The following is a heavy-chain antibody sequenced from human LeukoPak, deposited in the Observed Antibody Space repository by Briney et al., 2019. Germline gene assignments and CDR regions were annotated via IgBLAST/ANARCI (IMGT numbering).Heavy chain of an antibody. CDR1: GFTFSSYS. D-gene: IGHD6-6*01. J-gene: IGHJ4*02. CDR2: ISSSSSTM. CDR3: ARVIAARPGDYFDY. V-gene: IGHV3-48*01. Sequence: PGGSLRLSCAASGFTFSSYSMNWVRQAPGKGLEWVSYISSSSSTMYYADSVKGRFSISRDNAKNSLYLQMNSLRAEDTAVYYCARVIAARPGDYFDYWGQGTLVTVSS.